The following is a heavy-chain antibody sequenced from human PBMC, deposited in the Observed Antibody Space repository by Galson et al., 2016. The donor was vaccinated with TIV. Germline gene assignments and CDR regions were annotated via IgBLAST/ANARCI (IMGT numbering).Heavy chain of an antibody. CDR2: IDTDGTTT. CDR3: VRDRLGSL. J-gene: IGHJ1*01. CDR1: GISVNNDW. Sequence: SLRLSCAAPGISVNNDWMHWVRQSPEKGLVWVARIDTDGTTTYYADSVKGRFSISRDNAKNTVYLQMNNLIADDTAVYYWVRDRLGSLWGQGTLVTVSS. V-gene: IGHV3-74*01. D-gene: IGHD3-16*01.